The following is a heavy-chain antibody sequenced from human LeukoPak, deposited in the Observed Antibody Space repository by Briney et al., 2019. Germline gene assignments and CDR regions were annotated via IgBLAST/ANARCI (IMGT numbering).Heavy chain of an antibody. V-gene: IGHV3-53*01. CDR2: IYSGGRT. CDR1: GFTVSSNY. J-gene: IGHJ4*02. Sequence: GGSLRLSCAASGFTVSSNYMSWVRQAPGKGLEWVSVIYSGGRTYYADSVKGRFTISRDNSKNTLYLQMNSLRAEDTAVYYCARTYCYDISGYYFFEYWGQGTLVTVSS. D-gene: IGHD3-22*01. CDR3: ARTYCYDISGYYFFEY.